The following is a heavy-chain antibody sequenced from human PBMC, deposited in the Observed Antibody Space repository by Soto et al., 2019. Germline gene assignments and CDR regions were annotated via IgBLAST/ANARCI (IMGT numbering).Heavy chain of an antibody. CDR1: GASITHYY. Sequence: SETLSLTCAVSGASITHYYWNWLRQSPGKGLAWILSFSSTGSTVYNPSLGSRDTISLDTSWNQYSLPLNSVTSAATPENYCARGGGSPSDNLEFDFGGEGTLVTVSS. CDR3: ARGGGSPSDNLEFDF. J-gene: IGHJ4*02. D-gene: IGHD3-22*01. CDR2: FSSTGST. V-gene: IGHV4-59*01.